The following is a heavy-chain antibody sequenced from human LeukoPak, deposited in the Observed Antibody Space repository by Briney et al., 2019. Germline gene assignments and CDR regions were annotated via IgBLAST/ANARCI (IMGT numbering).Heavy chain of an antibody. Sequence: GGSLRLSCAASGFTFSAFAMTWVRQAPGKGLEWVSAISGSGGSTYYADSVKGRFTISRDNSKNTLYLQMNSLRAEDTAVYYCAKCGYSYGHGYFDYWGQGTLVTVSS. D-gene: IGHD5-18*01. CDR2: ISGSGGST. V-gene: IGHV3-23*01. CDR3: AKCGYSYGHGYFDY. J-gene: IGHJ4*02. CDR1: GFTFSAFA.